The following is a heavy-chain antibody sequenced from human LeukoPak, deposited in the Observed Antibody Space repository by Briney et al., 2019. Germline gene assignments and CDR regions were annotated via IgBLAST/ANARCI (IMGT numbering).Heavy chain of an antibody. Sequence: SVKVSCKASAGTFSSYAISWVRQAPGQGLEWMGRSIPILGIANYAQKFQGRVTITADKSTSTAYMELSSLRSEDTAVYYCARVTAVAGTLLDYWGQGTLVTVSS. D-gene: IGHD6-19*01. CDR3: ARVTAVAGTLLDY. V-gene: IGHV1-69*04. CDR1: AGTFSSYA. CDR2: SIPILGIA. J-gene: IGHJ4*02.